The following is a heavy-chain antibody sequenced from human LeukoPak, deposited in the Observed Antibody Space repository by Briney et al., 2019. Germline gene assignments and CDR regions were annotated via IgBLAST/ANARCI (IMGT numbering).Heavy chain of an antibody. CDR1: GFTFSSYD. CDR3: ARSQTGTTFDYYGMDV. Sequence: GGSLRLSCAASGFTFSSYDMHWVRQATGKGLEWVSAIGTAGDTYYPGSVKGRFTISRENAKNSLYLQMNSLRAGDTAVYYCARSQTGTTFDYYGMDVWGQGTTVTVSS. V-gene: IGHV3-13*01. D-gene: IGHD1-1*01. J-gene: IGHJ6*02. CDR2: IGTAGDT.